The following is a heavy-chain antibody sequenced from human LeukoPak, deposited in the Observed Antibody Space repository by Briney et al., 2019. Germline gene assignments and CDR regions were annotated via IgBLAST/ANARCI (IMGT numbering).Heavy chain of an antibody. CDR2: IWYDGSKE. J-gene: IGHJ4*02. D-gene: IGHD2-2*01. V-gene: IGHV3-33*01. CDR3: VGASAEGYFDS. Sequence: GGSLRLSCAASGSIFGSYGMHWVRQAPGKGLEWVAVIWYDGSKEFHADSVKGRFTISRDNSKNRLSLQMNSLRAEDTAMYYCVGASAEGYFDSWGQGTLVTVSA. CDR1: GSIFGSYG.